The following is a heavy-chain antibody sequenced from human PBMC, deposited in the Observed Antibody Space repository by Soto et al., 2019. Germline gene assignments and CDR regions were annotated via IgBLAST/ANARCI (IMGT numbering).Heavy chain of an antibody. J-gene: IGHJ3*02. D-gene: IGHD3-3*01. CDR2: IIPIFGTA. CDR3: ARGGTIFGVVIIPARSGAFDI. V-gene: IGHV1-69*13. CDR1: GGTFSSYA. Sequence: GASVKVSCKASGGTFSSYAISWVRQAPGQGLEWMGGIIPIFGTANYAQKFQGRVTITADESTSTAYMGLSSLRSEDTAVYYCARGGTIFGVVIIPARSGAFDIWGQGTMVTVSS.